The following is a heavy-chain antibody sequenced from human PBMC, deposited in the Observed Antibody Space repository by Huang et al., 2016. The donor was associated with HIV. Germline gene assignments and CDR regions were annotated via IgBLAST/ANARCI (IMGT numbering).Heavy chain of an antibody. J-gene: IGHJ4*02. Sequence: QEQLVESGGGVVQPGGSLRLSCATSGFSFSHYGMHWVRQAPGKGLGWVAFIRFDGGNKHYADSAKGQFTISRDNSKKMLFLEMNSLRGDDTAFYYCATDLGGYSFDYWGQGALVSVSS. CDR1: GFSFSHYG. V-gene: IGHV3-30*02. CDR3: ATDLGGYSFDY. CDR2: IRFDGGNK. D-gene: IGHD2-21*02.